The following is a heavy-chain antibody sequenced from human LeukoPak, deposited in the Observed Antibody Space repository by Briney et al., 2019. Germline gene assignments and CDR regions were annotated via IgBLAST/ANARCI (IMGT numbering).Heavy chain of an antibody. Sequence: ASVKVSCKASGYTFTSYDINWVRQATGQGLEWMGWMNPNSGNTGYAQKFQGRDTITRNTSVSTAYMELSSLRSEDTAVYYCAREGYSSSYYYMDVWGKGTTVTVSS. V-gene: IGHV1-8*03. CDR3: AREGYSSSYYYMDV. CDR2: MNPNSGNT. CDR1: GYTFTSYD. D-gene: IGHD6-6*01. J-gene: IGHJ6*03.